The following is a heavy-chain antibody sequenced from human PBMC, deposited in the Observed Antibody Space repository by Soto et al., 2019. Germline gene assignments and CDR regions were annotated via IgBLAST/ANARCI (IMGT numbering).Heavy chain of an antibody. J-gene: IGHJ6*04. Sequence: QVQLVESGGGLVKPGGSLRLSCAASGFTFNNYSLAWIRRAPGKGLGWVSYVSGSGSAVFYTDSLKCRFTMSRDNAKRSVYLLMNSLTVEDTAVYYCARWKYLVRLPGFDVWGEGTTVTVSS. V-gene: IGHV3-11*01. CDR1: GFTFNNYS. CDR3: ARWKYLVRLPGFDV. D-gene: IGHD3-9*01. CDR2: VSGSGSAV.